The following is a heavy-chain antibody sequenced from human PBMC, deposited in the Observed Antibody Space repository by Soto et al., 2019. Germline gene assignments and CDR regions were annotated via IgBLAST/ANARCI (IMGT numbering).Heavy chain of an antibody. D-gene: IGHD3-22*01. CDR2: IIPIFGTA. Sequence: GPPVKVSCKASGGTFSSYAISWVRQAPGQGLEWMGGIIPIFGTANYAQKFQGRVTITADESTSTAYMELSSLRSEDTAVYYCARSVPDDYYDSSGYYYWTFDYWGQGTLVTVSS. CDR1: GGTFSSYA. J-gene: IGHJ4*02. CDR3: ARSVPDDYYDSSGYYYWTFDY. V-gene: IGHV1-69*13.